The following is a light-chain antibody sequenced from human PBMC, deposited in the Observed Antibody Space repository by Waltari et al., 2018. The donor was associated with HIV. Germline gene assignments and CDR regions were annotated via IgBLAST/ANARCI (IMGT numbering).Light chain of an antibody. CDR1: SSDIGAYNF. CDR3: ASYTRSGILL. CDR2: EDS. Sequence: QSALTQPASVSGSPGKSITISCIGSSSDIGAYNFVSWYQQRPGKAPKLMIYEDSGRPSGSSNRFSGSKSGITASLTISGLQADDEADYYCASYTRSGILLFGGGTRLTVL. V-gene: IGLV2-14*01. J-gene: IGLJ2*01.